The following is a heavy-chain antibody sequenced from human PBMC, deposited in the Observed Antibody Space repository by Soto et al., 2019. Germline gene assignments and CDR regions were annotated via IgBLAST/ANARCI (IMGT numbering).Heavy chain of an antibody. CDR2: INHSGSA. V-gene: IGHV4-34*01. D-gene: IGHD6-19*01. J-gene: IGHJ4*02. CDR1: GESFSGYI. Sequence: QVQLQQSGAGLLKPPETLSLTCAVYGESFSGYIWTWIRQTPGKGLQWIGQINHSGSAYYNPSLKSRVTISVHTSNSQFSLELSSVTAADTAVYYCARGLITGSHYSGGWYYFDSWGQGTQVTVSS. CDR3: ARGLITGSHYSGGWYYFDS.